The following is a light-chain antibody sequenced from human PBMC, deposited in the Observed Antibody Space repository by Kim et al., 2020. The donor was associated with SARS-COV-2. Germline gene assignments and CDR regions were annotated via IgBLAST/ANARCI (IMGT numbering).Light chain of an antibody. CDR3: QQYYSSPYT. CDR1: QSVLFSSNKKSY. Sequence: DIVMTQSPDFLAVSLGEWATIDCKSSQSVLFSSNKKSYVAWYQQRPGQPPKLLINWASTRESGVPDRFSGSGSGTDFTLTISNLQAADVAVYYCQQYYSSPYTFGQGTKLEIK. CDR2: WAS. V-gene: IGKV4-1*01. J-gene: IGKJ2*01.